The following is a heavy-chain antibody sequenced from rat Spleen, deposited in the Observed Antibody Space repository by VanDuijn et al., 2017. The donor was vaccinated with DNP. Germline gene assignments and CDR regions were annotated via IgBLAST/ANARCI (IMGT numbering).Heavy chain of an antibody. CDR2: MWSDGDT. Sequence: VQLKESGPGMVQPSQTLSLTCTVSGFSLTDYNVHWVRQPPGKGLEWMGVMWSDGDTSYNSALKSRLSISRDTSKSQVFLKVNSLHTEDTAIYFCTRDLKRYFDYWGQGVMVTVSS. J-gene: IGHJ2*01. V-gene: IGHV2S63*01. CDR3: TRDLKRYFDY. CDR1: GFSLTDYN.